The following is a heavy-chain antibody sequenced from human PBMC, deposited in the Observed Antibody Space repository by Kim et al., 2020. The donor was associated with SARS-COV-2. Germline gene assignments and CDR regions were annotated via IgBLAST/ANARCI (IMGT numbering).Heavy chain of an antibody. V-gene: IGHV4-39*01. CDR2: IYYSGST. Sequence: SETLSLTCTVSGGSISSSSYYWGWIRQPPGKGLEWIGSIYYSGSTYYNPSLKSRVTISVDTSKNQFSLKLSSVTAADTAVYYCARRKSYSSSWEGYYYYGMDVWGQGTTVTVSS. CDR1: GGSISSSSYY. CDR3: ARRKSYSSSWEGYYYYGMDV. J-gene: IGHJ6*02. D-gene: IGHD6-13*01.